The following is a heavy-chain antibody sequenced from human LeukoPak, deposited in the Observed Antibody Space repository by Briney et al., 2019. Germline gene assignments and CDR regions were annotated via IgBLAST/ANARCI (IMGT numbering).Heavy chain of an antibody. CDR1: GFTFSSHA. CDR3: ARTLIAAVVLLPHY. D-gene: IGHD6-13*01. CDR2: ISSDGTTK. Sequence: PGRSLRLSCAASGFTFSSHAMHWVRQAPGKGLEWVAVISSDGTTKYYAESVKGRFIISRDNSKNTLYLQMNSLRAEDTAVYYCARTLIAAVVLLPHYWGQGTLVTVSS. V-gene: IGHV3-30-3*01. J-gene: IGHJ4*02.